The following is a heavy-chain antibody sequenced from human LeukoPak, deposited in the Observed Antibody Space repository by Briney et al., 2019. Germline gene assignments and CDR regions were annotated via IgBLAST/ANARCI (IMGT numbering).Heavy chain of an antibody. D-gene: IGHD5-12*01. CDR1: GGSINSSSYY. CDR2: IYYSGST. CDR3: ARALGSVGYVYFDY. V-gene: IGHV4-39*01. Sequence: PSETLSLTCTVSGGSINSSSYYWGWIRQPPGKGLEWIGSIYYSGSTYYNPSLKSRVTISVDTSKNQFSLKLSSVTAADTAVYYCARALGSVGYVYFDYWGQGTLVTVSS. J-gene: IGHJ4*02.